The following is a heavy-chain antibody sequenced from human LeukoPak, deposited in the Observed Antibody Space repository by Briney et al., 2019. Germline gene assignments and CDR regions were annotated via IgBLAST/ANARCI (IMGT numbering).Heavy chain of an antibody. D-gene: IGHD1-1*01. CDR1: GGSISNYY. Sequence: PSETLSLTCTVSGGSISNYYWSWIRQPAGKGLEWIGRIYTSGSTNYNPSLKSRVTISVDTSKNQFSLKLSSVTAADTAVYYCARGPRIPSTRLEGLYYFDYWGQGTLVTVSS. V-gene: IGHV4-4*07. CDR3: ARGPRIPSTRLEGLYYFDY. J-gene: IGHJ4*02. CDR2: IYTSGST.